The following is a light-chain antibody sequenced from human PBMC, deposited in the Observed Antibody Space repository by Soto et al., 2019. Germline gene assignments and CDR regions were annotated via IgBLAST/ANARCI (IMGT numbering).Light chain of an antibody. Sequence: EIVMTQSPATLSVSPGDGATLSCRASQSVSRYLAWYQQKPGQAPRLLIYDASIRATGIPVRFSGSGSGTEFTLTISSLQSEDFAVYYCQQYNNWPPAWTFGQGTKVDIK. CDR3: QQYNNWPPAWT. V-gene: IGKV3-15*01. J-gene: IGKJ1*01. CDR2: DAS. CDR1: QSVSRY.